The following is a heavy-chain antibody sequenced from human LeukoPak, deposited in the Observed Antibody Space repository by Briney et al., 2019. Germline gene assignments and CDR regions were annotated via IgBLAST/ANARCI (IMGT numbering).Heavy chain of an antibody. CDR3: ARWPHCQDF. CDR1: GFTFSDFY. Sequence: GGSLRLSCAASGFTFSDFYMSWVRRAPGKGLEWVANINKDGSEEKYVDSVKGRFTISRDNAKNSLYLQMSSLRADDTAVYYCARWPHCQDFWGRGTRVTVSP. J-gene: IGHJ4*02. CDR2: INKDGSEE. V-gene: IGHV3-7*03.